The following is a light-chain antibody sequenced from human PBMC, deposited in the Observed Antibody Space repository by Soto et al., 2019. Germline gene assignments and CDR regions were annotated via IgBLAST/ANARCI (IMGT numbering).Light chain of an antibody. CDR2: AAS. Sequence: DIQLTQSPSSLSAFVGDTVTITCRASQGISNYLAWYQQKPGKVPKLLIYAASTLQSGVPSRFSGSGSGTDFTLTISSLQPEDVATYYCQQYNRAPPFSFGPGTKVDLK. CDR1: QGISNY. V-gene: IGKV1-27*01. J-gene: IGKJ3*01. CDR3: QQYNRAPPFS.